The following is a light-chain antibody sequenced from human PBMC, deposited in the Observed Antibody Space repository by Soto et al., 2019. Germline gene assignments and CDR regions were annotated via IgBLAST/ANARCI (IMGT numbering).Light chain of an antibody. Sequence: QSVLTQPPSVSGAPGQRVTISCTGSSSNIGAGYDVHWYQQLPGTAPKLLIYGNSNRPSGVPDRFSGSKSGTSASLALTGLQADDEADYYCQSYDSSLSGYVFGTGTKLTVL. J-gene: IGLJ1*01. CDR3: QSYDSSLSGYV. CDR1: SSNIGAGYD. V-gene: IGLV1-40*01. CDR2: GNS.